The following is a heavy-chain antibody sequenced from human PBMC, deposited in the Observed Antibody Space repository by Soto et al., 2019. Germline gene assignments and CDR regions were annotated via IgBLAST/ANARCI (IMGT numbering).Heavy chain of an antibody. V-gene: IGHV1-18*01. CDR3: ARDTPIEEQQLDLLLDY. D-gene: IGHD6-13*01. Sequence: ASVKVACKASGYTFTSYGISWVRQAPGQGLEWMGWISAYNGNTNYAQKLQGRVTMTTDTSTSTAYMELRSLRSDDTAVYYCARDTPIEEQQLDLLLDYWGQGTPGHVSP. CDR2: ISAYNGNT. CDR1: GYTFTSYG. J-gene: IGHJ4*02.